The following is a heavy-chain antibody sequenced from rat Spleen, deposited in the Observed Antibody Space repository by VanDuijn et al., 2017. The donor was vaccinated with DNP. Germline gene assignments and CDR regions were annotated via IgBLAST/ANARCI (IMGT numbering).Heavy chain of an antibody. J-gene: IGHJ1*01. V-gene: IGHV3-1*01. CDR2: ISYSGST. CDR1: SYSITSNY. D-gene: IGHD4-3*01. CDR3: ARDNSAALYWYFDL. Sequence: EVQLQESGPGLVKPSQSLSLTCSVTSYSITSNYWGWIRKFPGNKMEWMGYISYSGSTSYNPSLKSRISITRDTSKNQFFLQLNSVTTEDTATYYCARDNSAALYWYFDLWGPGTMVTVSS.